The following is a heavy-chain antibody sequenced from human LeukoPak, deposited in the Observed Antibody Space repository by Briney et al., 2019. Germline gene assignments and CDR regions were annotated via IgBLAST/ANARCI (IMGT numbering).Heavy chain of an antibody. CDR1: GYTFTSYG. CDR3: ARRACSSTSCYENWFDP. Sequence: ASVKVSCKASGYTFTSYGISWVRQAPGQGLEWMGWISAYNGNTNYAQTLQGRVTMTTDTSTSTAYMELRSLRSDDTAVYYCARRACSSTSCYENWFDPWGQGTLVTVSS. J-gene: IGHJ5*02. CDR2: ISAYNGNT. D-gene: IGHD2-2*01. V-gene: IGHV1-18*01.